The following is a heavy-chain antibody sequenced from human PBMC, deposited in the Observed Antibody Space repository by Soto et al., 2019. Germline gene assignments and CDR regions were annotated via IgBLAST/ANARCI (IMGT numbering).Heavy chain of an antibody. CDR3: ASSGYSYYTGASSYYYYYYGMDV. Sequence: SETLSLTCAVSGGSISIGVYSWSWIRQPPGKGLEWIGYIYHSGSTNYSPSLRSRVTISVDTSKNQFSLKLSSVTAADTAVYYCASSGYSYYTGASSYYYYYYGMDVWGQGTTVTVSS. D-gene: IGHD5-18*01. CDR1: GGSISIGVYS. J-gene: IGHJ6*02. V-gene: IGHV4-61*08. CDR2: IYHSGST.